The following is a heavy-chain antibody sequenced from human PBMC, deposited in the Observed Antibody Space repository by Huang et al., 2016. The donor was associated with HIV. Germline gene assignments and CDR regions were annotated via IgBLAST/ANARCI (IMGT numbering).Heavy chain of an antibody. J-gene: IGHJ3*01. V-gene: IGHV1-18*01. Sequence: QVQLVQSGGEVKQPGASVRVSCKASGYDFGSYGMSWVRQAPGQGVEWRGWSGSDSRDKRTAQKFQGRVTMTTDRSATTTYRELRSLRYDDTAVYYCARDTYYTDIWKRYDASFLWGQGTMITVYS. CDR3: ARDTYYTDIWKRYDASFL. CDR2: SGSDSRDK. CDR1: GYDFGSYG. D-gene: IGHD3-22*01.